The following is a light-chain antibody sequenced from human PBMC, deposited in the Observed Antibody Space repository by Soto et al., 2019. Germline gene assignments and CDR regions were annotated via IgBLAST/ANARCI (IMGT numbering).Light chain of an antibody. V-gene: IGLV2-11*01. CDR2: DVS. CDR1: SSDVGGYNY. CDR3: CSYAGSYTCGPYV. J-gene: IGLJ1*01. Sequence: QSALTQPRSVSGSPGQSVTISCTGTSSDVGGYNYVSWYQQHPGKAPKLMIYDVSKRPSGVPDRFSGSKSGNTASLTISGLQAEDEADYYCCSYAGSYTCGPYVFGTGTKLTVL.